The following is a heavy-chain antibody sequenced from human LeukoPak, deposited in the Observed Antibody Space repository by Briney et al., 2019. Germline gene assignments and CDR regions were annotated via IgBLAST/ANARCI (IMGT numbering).Heavy chain of an antibody. CDR1: GFTFSSYA. D-gene: IGHD5-12*01. CDR3: ARDLEGYSGYDSVY. V-gene: IGHV3-30*04. Sequence: GSLRLSCAASGFTFSSYAMHWVRQAPGKGLEWVAVISYDGSNKYYADSVKGRFTISRDNSKNTLYLQMNSLRAEDTAVYYCARDLEGYSGYDSVYWGQGTLVTVSS. J-gene: IGHJ4*02. CDR2: ISYDGSNK.